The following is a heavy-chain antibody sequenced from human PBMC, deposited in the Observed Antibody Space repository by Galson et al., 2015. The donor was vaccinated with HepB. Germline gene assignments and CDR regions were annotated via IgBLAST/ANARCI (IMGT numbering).Heavy chain of an antibody. CDR3: ARESSLGSLLLEDS. V-gene: IGHV3-30*03. CDR2: ISYDGSNK. CDR1: GFTFRSYS. D-gene: IGHD3-10*01. Sequence: SLRLSCASSGFTFRSYSMHWVRQAPGKGLEWVAAISYDGSNKYYTDSVKGRSTIVRDNSKNTLFLQTNSLRTEDTAVYYCARESSLGSLLLEDSWGQGTLVTVSS. J-gene: IGHJ4*02.